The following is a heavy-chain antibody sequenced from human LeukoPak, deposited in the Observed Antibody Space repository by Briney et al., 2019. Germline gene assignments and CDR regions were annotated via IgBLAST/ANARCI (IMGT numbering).Heavy chain of an antibody. D-gene: IGHD3-10*01. J-gene: IGHJ3*02. Sequence: GASVKVSCKASGYTFTSYGISWVRQAPGQGLEWMGWISAYNGNTNYAQKLQGRVTMTTDTSTSTAYMELRSLRSDDTAVYYCARAFKGITMVRGVIFDAFDIWGQGTMVTVSS. CDR3: ARAFKGITMVRGVIFDAFDI. V-gene: IGHV1-18*01. CDR1: GYTFTSYG. CDR2: ISAYNGNT.